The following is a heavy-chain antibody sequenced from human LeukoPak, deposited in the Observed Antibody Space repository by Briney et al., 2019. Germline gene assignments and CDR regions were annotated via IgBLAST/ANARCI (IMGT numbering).Heavy chain of an antibody. V-gene: IGHV6-1*01. Sequence: SQTLSLTCAISGDSVSSNSAAWNWIRQSPSRGLEWLGRTYYRSKWYNDYAVSVKSRITINPDTSQNQFSLQLNSVTPEDTAVYYCARGWDIVVVPAAMPFDYWGQGTLVTVSS. D-gene: IGHD2-2*01. J-gene: IGHJ4*02. CDR3: ARGWDIVVVPAAMPFDY. CDR1: GDSVSSNSAA. CDR2: TYYRSKWYN.